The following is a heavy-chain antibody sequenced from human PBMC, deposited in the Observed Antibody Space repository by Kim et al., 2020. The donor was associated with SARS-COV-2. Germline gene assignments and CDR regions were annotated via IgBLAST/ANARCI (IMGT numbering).Heavy chain of an antibody. CDR3: AKGSYYDSSGGCFPRH. CDR2: ISYDGSNK. D-gene: IGHD3-22*01. CDR1: GFTFSSYG. Sequence: GGSLRLSCAASGFTFSSYGMHWVRQAPGKGLEWVAVISYDGSNKYYADSVKGRFTISRDNSKNTLYLQMNSLRAEDTAVYYCAKGSYYDSSGGCFPRHWGQGTLVTVSS. V-gene: IGHV3-30*18. J-gene: IGHJ1*01.